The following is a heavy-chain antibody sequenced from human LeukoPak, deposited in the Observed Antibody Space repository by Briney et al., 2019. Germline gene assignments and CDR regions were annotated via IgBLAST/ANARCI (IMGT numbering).Heavy chain of an antibody. CDR1: GGSFNSFF. CDR3: ARAPGVPAAEFDY. Sequence: SETLSLTCTVSGGSFNSFFWSWIRQPPGKGLEWIGYIYYSGSTNYNPSLKSRVTISVDTSKNQFSLKLSSVTAADTAVYYCARAPGVPAAEFDYWGQGTLVTVSS. J-gene: IGHJ4*02. V-gene: IGHV4-59*01. D-gene: IGHD2-2*01. CDR2: IYYSGST.